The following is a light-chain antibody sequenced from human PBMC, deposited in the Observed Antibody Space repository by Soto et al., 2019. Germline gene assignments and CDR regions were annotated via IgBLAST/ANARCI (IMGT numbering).Light chain of an antibody. J-gene: IGKJ3*01. CDR2: AS. CDR3: QHYGTSAL. Sequence: EIVLTQSPGTLSLSPGERATLSCRASQSVSDSYLAWYQQKPAQAPRLLIYASSRATGIPDRFSGSGSGTDFTLTISTLEPEDFAVYYCQHYGTSALFGPGTKVDIK. CDR1: QSVSDSY. V-gene: IGKV3-20*01.